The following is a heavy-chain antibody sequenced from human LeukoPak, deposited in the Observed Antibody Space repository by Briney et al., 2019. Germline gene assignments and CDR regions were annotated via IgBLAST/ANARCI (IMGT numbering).Heavy chain of an antibody. V-gene: IGHV3-30*02. Sequence: GGSLRLSCAASGFTFSSYGMHWVRQAPGKGLEWVTFIRYDGTNEYYADSVRGRFTISRDNSKNTLYLQMNSLRAEDTAVYYCAKSYGSGSYYPDYWGQGTLVTVSS. CDR2: IRYDGTNE. J-gene: IGHJ4*02. D-gene: IGHD3-10*01. CDR3: AKSYGSGSYYPDY. CDR1: GFTFSSYG.